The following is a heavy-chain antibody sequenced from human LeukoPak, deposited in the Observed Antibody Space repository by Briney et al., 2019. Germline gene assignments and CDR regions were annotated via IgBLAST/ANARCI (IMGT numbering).Heavy chain of an antibody. J-gene: IGHJ4*02. CDR2: IYTSGST. CDR1: GGSISSYY. V-gene: IGHV4-4*07. D-gene: IGHD5-18*01. Sequence: SETLSLTCTVSGGSISSYYWSWIRQPAGKGLEWIGRIYTSGSTNYNPSLKSRVTMSVDTSKNQFSLKLSSVTAADTAVYYCARDGGAYSYGLNFDYWGQGTLVTVSS. CDR3: ARDGGAYSYGLNFDY.